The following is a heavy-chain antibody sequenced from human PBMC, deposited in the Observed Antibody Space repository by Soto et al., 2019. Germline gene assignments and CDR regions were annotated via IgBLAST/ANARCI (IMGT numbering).Heavy chain of an antibody. Sequence: GESLKISCAASGFTFSSYAMSWVRQAPGKGLEWVSAISGSGGSTYYADSVKGRFTISRDNSKNTLYLQMISLRAEDTAVYYCAKGGTAEAVDPWGQGTLVTVSS. J-gene: IGHJ5*02. CDR1: GFTFSSYA. CDR3: AKGGTAEAVDP. CDR2: ISGSGGST. D-gene: IGHD3-16*01. V-gene: IGHV3-23*01.